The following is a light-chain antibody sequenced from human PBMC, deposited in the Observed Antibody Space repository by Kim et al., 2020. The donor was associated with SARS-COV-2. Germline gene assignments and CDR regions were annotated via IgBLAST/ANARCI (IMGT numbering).Light chain of an antibody. CDR1: SGYSKYK. CDR3: GADHGSGSNFAGV. V-gene: IGLV9-49*01. CDR2: VGTGGIVG. J-gene: IGLJ3*02. Sequence: CTLSSGYSKYKVDWYQQRPGKGPRFVMRVGTGGIVGSKGDGIPDRFSVLGSGLNRYLTIKNIQEEDESDYHCGADHGSGSNFAGVFGGGTKLTVL.